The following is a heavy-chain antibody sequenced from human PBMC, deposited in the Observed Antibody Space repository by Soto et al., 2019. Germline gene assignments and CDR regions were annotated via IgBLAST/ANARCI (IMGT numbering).Heavy chain of an antibody. CDR3: AAAIVGSDDFWSGYYNWFDP. V-gene: IGHV1-58*01. CDR1: GFTFTSSA. Sequence: SVKVSCKASGFTFTSSAVQWVRQARGQRLEWIGWIVVGSGNTNYVQKFQERVTITRDMSTSTAYMELSSLRSEDTAVYYCAAAIVGSDDFWSGYYNWFDPWGQGTLVTVSS. D-gene: IGHD3-3*01. J-gene: IGHJ5*02. CDR2: IVVGSGNT.